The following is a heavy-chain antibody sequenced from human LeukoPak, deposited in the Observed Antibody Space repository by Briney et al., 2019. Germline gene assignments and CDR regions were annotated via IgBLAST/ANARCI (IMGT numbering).Heavy chain of an antibody. CDR3: AKDQEMATIEGSPNDY. CDR1: GCTFSSYA. J-gene: IGHJ4*02. V-gene: IGHV3-23*01. CDR2: ISGSGGST. D-gene: IGHD5-24*01. Sequence: GGSLRLSCAASGCTFSSYAMSWVRQAPGKGLEWVSAISGSGGSTYYADSVKGRFTISRDNSKNTLYLQMNSLRAEDTAVYYCAKDQEMATIEGSPNDYWGQGTLVTVSS.